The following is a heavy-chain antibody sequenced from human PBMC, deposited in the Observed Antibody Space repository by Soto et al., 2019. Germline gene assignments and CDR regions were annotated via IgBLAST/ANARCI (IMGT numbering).Heavy chain of an antibody. Sequence: QIPLVQSGTEVREPGASVKVSCQASGYTFTSYGIIWVRQAPGQGLELMGWISGYNNNKNYAQKYQARVTMTTDTSTRTAYMELRSLRSDDTAVYYCARVGAIAPAEGDYWSQGTLVTVSS. J-gene: IGHJ4*02. V-gene: IGHV1-18*01. CDR2: ISGYNNNK. CDR1: GYTFTSYG. CDR3: ARVGAIAPAEGDY. D-gene: IGHD6-13*01.